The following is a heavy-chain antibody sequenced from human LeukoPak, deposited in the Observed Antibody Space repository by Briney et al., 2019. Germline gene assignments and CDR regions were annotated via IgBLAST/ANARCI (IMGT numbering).Heavy chain of an antibody. CDR1: GFTFSSYA. CDR3: ATSPTFDP. Sequence: GGSLRLSCAASGFTFSSYAMSWVRQAPGKGLEWVSAISGSGGSTYYADSVKGRFTISRDNSKDTLYLQMKSLRVEDTAVYYCATSPTFDPWGQGTLVTVSS. J-gene: IGHJ5*02. V-gene: IGHV3-23*01. CDR2: ISGSGGST.